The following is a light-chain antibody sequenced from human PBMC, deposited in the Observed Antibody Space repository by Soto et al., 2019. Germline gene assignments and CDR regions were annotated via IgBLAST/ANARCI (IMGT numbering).Light chain of an antibody. Sequence: QSVLTQPASVSGPPGQSITLSCTGTSSDVGGYNHVSWYQQHPGEAPKLMIYGVSNRPSGVSVRFSGSKSGNTAFLTISGLQAEDEANYYCSSYASSTSYVFGDGTKVTVL. J-gene: IGLJ1*01. CDR1: SSDVGGYNH. CDR2: GVS. CDR3: SSYASSTSYV. V-gene: IGLV2-14*01.